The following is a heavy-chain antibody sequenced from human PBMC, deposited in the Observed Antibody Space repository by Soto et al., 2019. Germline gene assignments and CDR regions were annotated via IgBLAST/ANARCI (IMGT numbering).Heavy chain of an antibody. V-gene: IGHV3-66*01. Sequence: EEQLVESGGDLVQPGGSLRLSCAASGFTVSNNYMSWVRQATGKGLEWVSLIYSGGSTYYADSVKGRFTISRDSSKNTLCLQMNSLRAEDTAMYYCAAYSHKGYWGQGTLVTVSS. CDR2: IYSGGST. J-gene: IGHJ4*02. D-gene: IGHD3-16*01. CDR1: GFTVSNNY. CDR3: AAYSHKGY.